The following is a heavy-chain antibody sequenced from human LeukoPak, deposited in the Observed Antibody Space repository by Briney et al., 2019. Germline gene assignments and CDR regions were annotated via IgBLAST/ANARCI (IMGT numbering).Heavy chain of an antibody. D-gene: IGHD3-16*02. CDR3: ARDQYDSVWGSYRPYFDY. J-gene: IGHJ4*02. Sequence: ASVKVSCKASGYTFNSYGISWVRQAPGQGLEWMGSFSPYTGNTKYAERLQDRVILTTDTSTRTAYMELRSLRSDDTAVFYCARDQYDSVWGSYRPYFDYWGQGTVVTVSS. V-gene: IGHV1-18*04. CDR2: FSPYTGNT. CDR1: GYTFNSYG.